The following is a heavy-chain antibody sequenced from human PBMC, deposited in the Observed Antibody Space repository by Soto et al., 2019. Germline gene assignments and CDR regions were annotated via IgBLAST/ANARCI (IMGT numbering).Heavy chain of an antibody. V-gene: IGHV1-18*01. CDR3: ARGPYEPIVVATSKVPYYYYGMDV. D-gene: IGHD1-26*01. Sequence: ASVKVSCKASGYTFTSYGISWVRQAPGQGLEWMGWISAYNGNTNYAQKLQGRVTMTRDTSISTAYMELSRLRSDDTAVYYCARGPYEPIVVATSKVPYYYYGMDVWGQGTTVTVSS. J-gene: IGHJ6*02. CDR2: ISAYNGNT. CDR1: GYTFTSYG.